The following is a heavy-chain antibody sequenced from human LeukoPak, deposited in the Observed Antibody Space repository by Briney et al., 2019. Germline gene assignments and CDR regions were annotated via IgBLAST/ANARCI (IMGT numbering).Heavy chain of an antibody. CDR3: ATNQRGSSSRLRGASDI. V-gene: IGHV1-24*01. CDR1: GYTLTELS. Sequence: ASVKVSCKVSGYTLTELSMHWVRQAPGKGLEWMGGFDPEDGETIYAQKFQGRVTMTEDTSTDTAYMELSSLRSEDTAAYYCATNQRGSSSRLRGASDIWGQGTMVTVSS. J-gene: IGHJ3*02. D-gene: IGHD6-6*01. CDR2: FDPEDGET.